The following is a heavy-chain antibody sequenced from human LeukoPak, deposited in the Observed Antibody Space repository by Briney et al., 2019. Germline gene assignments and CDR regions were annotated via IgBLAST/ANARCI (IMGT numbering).Heavy chain of an antibody. V-gene: IGHV1-69*13. Sequence: GASVKVSCKASGGTFSSYAISWVRQAPGQGLEWMGGIIPIFGTANYAQKFQGRVTITADESTSTAYMELSSLRSEDTAVYYCARDAHTQSIAAAGTKKDWGQGTLVTVSS. CDR3: ARDAHTQSIAAAGTKKD. J-gene: IGHJ4*02. D-gene: IGHD6-13*01. CDR1: GGTFSSYA. CDR2: IIPIFGTA.